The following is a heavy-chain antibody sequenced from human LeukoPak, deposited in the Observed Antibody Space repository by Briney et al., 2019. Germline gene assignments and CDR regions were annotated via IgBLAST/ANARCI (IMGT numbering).Heavy chain of an antibody. CDR2: VRDNGES. Sequence: SETLSLTCTVSGGSINTYYWSWIRQPPGKGLEWIAYVRDNGESNYNPSLKSRVTISVDTSKNQFSLKLSSVTAADTAVYYCVRDRVLGAFDIWGQGTMVTVSS. J-gene: IGHJ3*02. CDR3: VRDRVLGAFDI. V-gene: IGHV4-59*01. CDR1: GGSINTYY. D-gene: IGHD3-16*01.